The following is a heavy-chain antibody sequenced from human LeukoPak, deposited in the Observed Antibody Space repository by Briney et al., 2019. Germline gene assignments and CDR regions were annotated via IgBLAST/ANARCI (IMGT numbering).Heavy chain of an antibody. CDR3: ARARCSGGTCSVNYYYYYGMDV. V-gene: IGHV1-2*02. J-gene: IGHJ6*02. Sequence: ASLKVSCKASGYTFSSYGISWVRQAPGQGLEWMGWINPNSGGTNYAQKFQGRVTMTRDTSISTAYMELSRLRSDDTAVYYCARARCSGGTCSVNYYYYYGMDVWGQGTTVTVSS. CDR2: INPNSGGT. CDR1: GYTFSSYG. D-gene: IGHD2-15*01.